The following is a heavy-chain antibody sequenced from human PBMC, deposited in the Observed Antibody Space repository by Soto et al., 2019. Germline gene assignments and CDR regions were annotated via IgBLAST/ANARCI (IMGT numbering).Heavy chain of an antibody. J-gene: IGHJ4*02. CDR3: ARAPYSSGWWSFDY. CDR2: ISTDGSVT. CDR1: GLTFSSYW. V-gene: IGHV3-74*01. Sequence: GGSLRLSCAASGLTFSSYWMHWVRQAPGKGLVWVSRISTDGSVTTYADSVKGRFTISRDNAKNTLYLQMNSLRTEDTAVYYCARAPYSSGWWSFDYWGQGTLVTVSS. D-gene: IGHD6-19*01.